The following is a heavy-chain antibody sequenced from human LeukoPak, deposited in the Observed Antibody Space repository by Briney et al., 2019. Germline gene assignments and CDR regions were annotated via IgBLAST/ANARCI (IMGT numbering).Heavy chain of an antibody. D-gene: IGHD3-22*01. CDR2: IYTSGST. CDR3: ARTNYYDSRKDWFDP. CDR1: GGSISSYY. J-gene: IGHJ5*02. V-gene: IGHV4-4*09. Sequence: SETLSLTCTVSGGSISSYYWSWIRQPPGKGLEWIGYIYTSGSTNYSPSLKSRVTISVDTSKNQFSLKLSSVAAADTAVYYCARTNYYDSRKDWFDPWGQGTLVTVSS.